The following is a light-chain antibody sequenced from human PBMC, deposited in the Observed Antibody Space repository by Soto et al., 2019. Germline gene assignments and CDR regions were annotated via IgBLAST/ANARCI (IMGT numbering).Light chain of an antibody. Sequence: ALAQPASVSGSPGQSIIISCSGSSNDVGGYNLVSWYQHHPDKAPKVIIYEGTKRPSGLSTRFSGSKSGNTASLTISGLQAEDEADYYCCSYAGGRTYVFGSGTKVTVL. V-gene: IGLV2-23*01. CDR3: CSYAGGRTYV. CDR2: EGT. CDR1: SNDVGGYNL. J-gene: IGLJ1*01.